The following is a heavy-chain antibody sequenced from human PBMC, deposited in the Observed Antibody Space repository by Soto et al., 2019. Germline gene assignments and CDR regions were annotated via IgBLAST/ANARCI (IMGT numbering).Heavy chain of an antibody. Sequence: ASVKVSCKASGYTFTGYYMHWVRQAPGQGLEWMGWINPNSGGTNYAQKFQGRVTLSRDTSISTAYMELSRLRSDDTAVYYCARDGRRVEMATINWFDPWGQGTLVTVSS. CDR1: GYTFTGYY. J-gene: IGHJ5*02. CDR2: INPNSGGT. V-gene: IGHV1-2*02. CDR3: ARDGRRVEMATINWFDP. D-gene: IGHD5-12*01.